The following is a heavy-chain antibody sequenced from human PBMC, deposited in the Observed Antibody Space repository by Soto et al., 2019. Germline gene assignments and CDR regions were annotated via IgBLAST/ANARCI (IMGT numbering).Heavy chain of an antibody. Sequence: EVQLLESGGALVQPGGSLRLSCAASGFTLINHAMTWVRQPPGKRLEWVSTISGSGGTTYYADSVKGRFTVSRDNSKSTLYLLLDSLRAEDTGIYYCVRDPRDNWNYPYFDYWGQGTLVTVSS. J-gene: IGHJ4*02. CDR3: VRDPRDNWNYPYFDY. D-gene: IGHD1-7*01. V-gene: IGHV3-23*01. CDR2: ISGSGGTT. CDR1: GFTLINHA.